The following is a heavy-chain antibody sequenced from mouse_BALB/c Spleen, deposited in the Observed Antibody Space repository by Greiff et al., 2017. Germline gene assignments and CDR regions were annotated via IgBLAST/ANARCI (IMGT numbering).Heavy chain of an antibody. J-gene: IGHJ3*01. CDR3: AREGNYGAY. D-gene: IGHD1-1*01. CDR1: GYSITSGYY. V-gene: IGHV3-6*02. CDR2: ISYDGSN. Sequence: EVQRVESGPGLVKPSQSLSLTCSVTGYSITSGYYWNWIRQFPGNKLEWMGYISYDGSNNYNPSLKNRISITRDTSKNQFFLKLNSVTTEDTATYYCAREGNYGAYWGQGTLVTVSA.